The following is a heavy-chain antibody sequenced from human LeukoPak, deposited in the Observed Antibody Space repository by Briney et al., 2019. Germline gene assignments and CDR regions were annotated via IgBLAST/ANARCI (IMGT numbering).Heavy chain of an antibody. J-gene: IGHJ4*02. CDR1: GYTFTSYG. Sequence: ASVKVSCKASGYTFTSYGISWVRQAPGQGLEWMGWIRAYNGNTNYAQKLQGRVTMTTDTSTSTAYMELRSLRSDDTAVYYCARVSEMATILDYWGQGTLVTVSS. CDR3: ARVSEMATILDY. D-gene: IGHD5-24*01. V-gene: IGHV1-18*01. CDR2: IRAYNGNT.